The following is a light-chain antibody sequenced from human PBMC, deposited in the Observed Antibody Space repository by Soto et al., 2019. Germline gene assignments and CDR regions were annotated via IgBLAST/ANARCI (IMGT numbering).Light chain of an antibody. Sequence: IGMTQSPLSLPVTPGEPASISCRSSQSLLHSNGYNYLDWYLQKPGQSPQLLIYLGSNRASGVPDRFSGSGSGTDFTLKISRVEAEDVGVYYCMQALQTPTTFGQGTKV. J-gene: IGKJ1*01. CDR2: LGS. CDR1: QSLLHSNGYNY. CDR3: MQALQTPTT. V-gene: IGKV2-28*01.